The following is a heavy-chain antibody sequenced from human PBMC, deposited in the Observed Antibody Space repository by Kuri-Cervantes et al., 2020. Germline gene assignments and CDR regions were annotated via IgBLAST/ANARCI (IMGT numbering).Heavy chain of an antibody. V-gene: IGHV4-34*01. J-gene: IGHJ4*02. CDR2: VNHSGLT. CDR3: ARGETAARRYFDY. CDR1: GGSFSDYY. D-gene: IGHD6-6*01. Sequence: SETLSHTCAVYGGSFSDYYWNWIRQSPGKGLEWIGEVNHSGLTNYNPSLKSRVTISVDTSKNQFSLKLSSVTAADTAVYFCARGETAARRYFDYWGQGALVTVSS.